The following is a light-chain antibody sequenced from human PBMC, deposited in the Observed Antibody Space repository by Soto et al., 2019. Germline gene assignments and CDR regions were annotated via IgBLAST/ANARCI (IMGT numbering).Light chain of an antibody. CDR3: QQHENPPIT. Sequence: DIQMTQSPSSLSASVGDRVTISCQASQDIRHFLSWYLQRPGKAPKLLIFDASSLVTGVPSRFSGSGSGTAFTFTISSLQPEDIGTYYCQQHENPPITFGQGTRLQIK. CDR1: QDIRHF. CDR2: DAS. J-gene: IGKJ5*01. V-gene: IGKV1-33*01.